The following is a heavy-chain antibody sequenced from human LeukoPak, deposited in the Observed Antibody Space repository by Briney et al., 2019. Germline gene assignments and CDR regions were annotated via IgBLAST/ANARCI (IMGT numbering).Heavy chain of an antibody. CDR2: MNPNSGNT. J-gene: IGHJ4*02. CDR3: ATTTAYSRHDY. D-gene: IGHD4-17*01. Sequence: ASVKVSCKASGYTFTSYDINWVRQAAGQGLEWMGWMNPNSGNTDYAQKFQGRVTMTRTTSISTAYMELSSLRSEDTAVYYCATTTAYSRHDYWGQGTLVTVSS. V-gene: IGHV1-8*01. CDR1: GYTFTSYD.